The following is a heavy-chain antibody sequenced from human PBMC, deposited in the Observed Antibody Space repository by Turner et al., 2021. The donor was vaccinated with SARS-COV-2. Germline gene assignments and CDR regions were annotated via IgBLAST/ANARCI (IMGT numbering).Heavy chain of an antibody. J-gene: IGHJ6*02. Sequence: EVQLVESGGGLVKPGGSLRLPCAASGFTFSSYSRNWVRQAPGKGLEWVSSISSSSSYIYYADSVKGRFTISRDNAKNSLYLQMNSLRAEDTAVYYCARDHRPVVVPAAKRAGYYYYGMDVWGQGTTVTVSS. V-gene: IGHV3-21*01. CDR2: ISSSSSYI. D-gene: IGHD2-2*01. CDR1: GFTFSSYS. CDR3: ARDHRPVVVPAAKRAGYYYYGMDV.